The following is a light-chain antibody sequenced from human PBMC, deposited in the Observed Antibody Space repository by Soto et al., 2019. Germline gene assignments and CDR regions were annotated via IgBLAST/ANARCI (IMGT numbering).Light chain of an antibody. CDR2: AAS. V-gene: IGKV1-8*01. CDR3: QQYYSYPPIT. CDR1: QGISSY. Sequence: AIRMTQSPSSLSASTGDRVTITCRASQGISSYLAWYQQKPGKAPKLLIYAASTLQSGVPSRFSGSGSGTDFTLTISCLQSEDFATYYCQQYYSYPPITSGQGTRLEIK. J-gene: IGKJ5*01.